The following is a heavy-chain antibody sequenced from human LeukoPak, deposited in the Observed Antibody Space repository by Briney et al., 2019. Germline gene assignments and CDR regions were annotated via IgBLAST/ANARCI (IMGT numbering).Heavy chain of an antibody. Sequence: HPGGSLRLSCAASGFTFSSYWMSWVRQAPGKGLEWVANIKQDGSEKYYVDSVKGRFTISRDNAKNSLYLQMNSLRAEDTAVYYCATNLYGDYAIRWGQGTLVTVSS. CDR1: GFTFSSYW. J-gene: IGHJ4*02. V-gene: IGHV3-7*01. CDR2: IKQDGSEK. CDR3: ATNLYGDYAIR. D-gene: IGHD4-17*01.